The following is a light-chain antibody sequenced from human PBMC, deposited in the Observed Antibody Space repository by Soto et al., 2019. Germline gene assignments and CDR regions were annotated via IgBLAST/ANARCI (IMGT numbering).Light chain of an antibody. CDR2: DVT. Sequence: QSVLTQPASVSGSPGQSISISCIGTSSDVGAFNYVSWFQHHTGKAPQLIIYDVTSRPSGVSHRFSASKSGNTASLTISGLQADDEAAYYCSSYTTRNKEVLGTGTKLTVL. CDR3: SSYTTRNKEV. J-gene: IGLJ1*01. CDR1: SSDVGAFNY. V-gene: IGLV2-14*03.